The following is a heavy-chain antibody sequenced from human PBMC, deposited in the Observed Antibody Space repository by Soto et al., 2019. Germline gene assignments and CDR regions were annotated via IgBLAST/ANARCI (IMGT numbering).Heavy chain of an antibody. J-gene: IGHJ4*02. D-gene: IGHD2-2*02. CDR2: ISGGGTGT. CDR1: GFTFTNYA. V-gene: IGHV3-23*01. CDR3: ARGGVGRYCSSTSCYTWVFDY. Sequence: GGSLRLSCAASGFTFTNYALHWVRQAPGKGLEWVSSISGGGTGTYSADAVKGRFTISRDNAKNTLYLQMNSLRAEDTAVYYCARGGVGRYCSSTSCYTWVFDYWGQGTLVTVSS.